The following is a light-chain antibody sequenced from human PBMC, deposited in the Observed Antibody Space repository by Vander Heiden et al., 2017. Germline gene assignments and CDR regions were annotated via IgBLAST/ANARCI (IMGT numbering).Light chain of an antibody. J-gene: IGKJ2*01. CDR2: DAA. CDR3: QQYNTWPYT. Sequence: EIVPTQSPASLSASPGGRATLSCRASQSVSNNLAWYHQKPGQAPRLLIFDAASRATGVPARITASGSGTEFSLTISSLQSEDVASFYCQQYNTWPYTFGQGTKLEIK. V-gene: IGKV3-15*01. CDR1: QSVSNN.